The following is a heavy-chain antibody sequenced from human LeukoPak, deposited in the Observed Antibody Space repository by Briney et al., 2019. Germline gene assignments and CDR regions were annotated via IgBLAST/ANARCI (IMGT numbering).Heavy chain of an antibody. CDR3: ARDGDHFLHYYDSSGYPLYFDY. CDR1: GFTFSSYG. Sequence: PGGSLRLSCAASGFTFSSYGMSWVRQAPGKGLEWVSAISGSGGSTYYADSVKGRFTISRDNSKNTLYPQMNSLRAEDTAVYYCARDGDHFLHYYDSSGYPLYFDYWGQGTLVTVSS. J-gene: IGHJ4*02. D-gene: IGHD3-22*01. CDR2: ISGSGGST. V-gene: IGHV3-23*01.